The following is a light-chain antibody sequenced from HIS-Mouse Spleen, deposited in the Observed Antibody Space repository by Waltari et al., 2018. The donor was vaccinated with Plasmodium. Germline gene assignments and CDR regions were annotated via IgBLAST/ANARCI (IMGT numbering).Light chain of an antibody. V-gene: IGLV2-11*01. CDR2: DVS. J-gene: IGLJ1*01. Sequence: SALTQPRSVSASPGQSVTISCTGTSSDVGGSNSVSWYQQHPGKAPKLMIYDVSKRPAGVPDRFSGSKSGNTASLTISGLQAEDEADYYCCSYAGSYTYVFGTGTKVTVL. CDR3: CSYAGSYTYV. CDR1: SSDVGGSNS.